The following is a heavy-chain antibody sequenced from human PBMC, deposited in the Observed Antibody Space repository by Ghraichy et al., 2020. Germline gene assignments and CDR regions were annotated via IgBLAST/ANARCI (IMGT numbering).Heavy chain of an antibody. CDR2: IKQAGSEK. V-gene: IGHV3-7*03. CDR3: ARDGNSNWAIDY. Sequence: GDSLNISCAASGFTFSSYWMSWVRQAPGKGLAWVANIKQAGSEKYYVDSVKGRFTISRDNAKNSLYLQMNSLRAEDTAVYYCARDGNSNWAIDYWGQGTLVTVSS. J-gene: IGHJ4*02. CDR1: GFTFSSYW. D-gene: IGHD1-1*01.